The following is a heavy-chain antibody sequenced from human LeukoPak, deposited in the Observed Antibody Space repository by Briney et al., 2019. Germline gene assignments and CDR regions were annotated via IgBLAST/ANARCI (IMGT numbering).Heavy chain of an antibody. CDR3: ARNYGGNPFDY. CDR1: GGTFSSYA. V-gene: IGHV1-69*13. J-gene: IGHJ4*02. Sequence: SVTVSCTASGGTFSSYAISWVRQAPGQGLEWMGGIIPIFGTANYAQKFQGRVTITADESTSTAYMELSSLRSEDTAVYYCARNYGGNPFDYWGQGTLVTVSS. D-gene: IGHD4-23*01. CDR2: IIPIFGTA.